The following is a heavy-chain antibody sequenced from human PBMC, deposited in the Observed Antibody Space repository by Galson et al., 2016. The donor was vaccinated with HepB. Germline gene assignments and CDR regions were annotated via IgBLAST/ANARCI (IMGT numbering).Heavy chain of an antibody. D-gene: IGHD4/OR15-4a*01. CDR1: GFTFSSYL. CDR3: ARLRGANN. J-gene: IGHJ4*02. Sequence: SLRLSCAAFGFTFSSYLMTWVRQAPGKGLEWVANINQDGSGTYYVQSVEGRFTISRDNARNSLYLQMNNLRVEDTALYYCARLRGANNWGQGTLVTVSS. CDR2: INQDGSGT. V-gene: IGHV3-7*04.